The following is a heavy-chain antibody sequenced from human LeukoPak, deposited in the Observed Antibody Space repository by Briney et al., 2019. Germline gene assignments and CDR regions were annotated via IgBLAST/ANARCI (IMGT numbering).Heavy chain of an antibody. CDR3: ARAPEGYCSSTRCSTAEYFQH. CDR1: GYTFTGYD. J-gene: IGHJ1*01. Sequence: ASVKVSCKTSGYTFTGYDLNRVRQAPGQGLEWMGWMNPNNSNTGYAQKFQGRVTITRDTSINTTYMELTSLISEDTAVYYCARAPEGYCSSTRCSTAEYFQHWGQGTLVTVSS. V-gene: IGHV1-8*03. CDR2: MNPNNSNT. D-gene: IGHD2-2*01.